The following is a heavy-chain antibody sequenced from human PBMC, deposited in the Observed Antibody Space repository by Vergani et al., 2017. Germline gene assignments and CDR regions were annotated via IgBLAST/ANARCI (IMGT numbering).Heavy chain of an antibody. D-gene: IGHD1/OR15-1a*01. CDR1: GFTFSSYS. CDR2: ISSSSSYI. V-gene: IGHV3-21*04. Sequence: EVQLVESGRGLVKRGGSLRLSCAASGFTFSSYSMNWVRQAPGKGLEWVSSISSSSSYIHYSDSLKGRFTISRDNAKSSLYLQMNSLRAEDTATYYCGRKQSPASLMDKPIDIWGQGTLVTVSS. CDR3: GRKQSPASLMDKPIDI. J-gene: IGHJ5*02.